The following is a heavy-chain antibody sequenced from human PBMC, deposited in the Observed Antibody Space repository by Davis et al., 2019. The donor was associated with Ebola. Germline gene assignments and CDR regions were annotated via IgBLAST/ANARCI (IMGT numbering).Heavy chain of an antibody. Sequence: PGGSLRLSCAASGFTFRNYGVHWVRQAPGKGLEWVAVINYDGSRKSHADSVKARFSISRDNSQSTFYLQMNSLRVEDTALYYCARWGVAGGGADSWGQGTLVTVSS. J-gene: IGHJ4*02. CDR1: GFTFRNYG. D-gene: IGHD3-16*01. CDR2: INYDGSRK. CDR3: ARWGVAGGGADS. V-gene: IGHV3-33*01.